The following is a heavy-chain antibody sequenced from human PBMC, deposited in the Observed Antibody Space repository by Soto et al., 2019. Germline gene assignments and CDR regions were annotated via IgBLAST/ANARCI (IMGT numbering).Heavy chain of an antibody. J-gene: IGHJ6*03. V-gene: IGHV1-24*01. CDR3: ATVEVEPKIEDPYSYYYIAV. Sequence: ASVKVSCKVSGYTLTELSMHWVRQAPGKGLEWMGGFDPEDGETIYAQKFQGRVTMTEDTSTDTAYMELSSLRSEDTAVYYCATVEVEPKIEDPYSYYYIAVWGQGTPATAS. D-gene: IGHD3-22*01. CDR2: FDPEDGET. CDR1: GYTLTELS.